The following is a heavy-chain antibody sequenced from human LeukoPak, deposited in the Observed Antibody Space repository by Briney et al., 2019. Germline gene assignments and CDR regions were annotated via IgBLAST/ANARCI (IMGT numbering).Heavy chain of an antibody. CDR2: VSGSGITT. Sequence: PGGSLRLSCAASGFTSGNYAMSWVRQAPGKGLEWVASVSGSGITTYYADSVKGRLTISRDNSKNTLSLQMNSLRAEDTAVYYCAKERQTPFFDYWGQGTLVTVSS. CDR3: AKERQTPFFDY. V-gene: IGHV3-23*01. CDR1: GFTSGNYA. J-gene: IGHJ4*02.